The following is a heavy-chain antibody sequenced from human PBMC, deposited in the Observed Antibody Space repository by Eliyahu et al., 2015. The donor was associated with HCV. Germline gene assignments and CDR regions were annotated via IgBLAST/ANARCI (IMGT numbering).Heavy chain of an antibody. CDR3: AREAHPLVIAAAGIARFDY. CDR2: INAGNGNT. Sequence: SSGYTFTSYAMHWVRQAPGQRLEWMGWINAGNGNTKYSQKFQGRVTITRDTSASTAYMELSSLRSEDTAVYYCAREAHPLVIAAAGIARFDYWGQGTLVTVSS. V-gene: IGHV1-3*01. J-gene: IGHJ4*02. CDR1: GYTFTSYA. D-gene: IGHD6-13*01.